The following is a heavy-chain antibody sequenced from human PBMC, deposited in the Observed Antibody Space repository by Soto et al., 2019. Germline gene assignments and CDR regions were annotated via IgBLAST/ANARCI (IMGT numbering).Heavy chain of an antibody. CDR1: GDSITNNKW. J-gene: IGHJ5*02. V-gene: IGHV4-4*02. CDR2: MHHSGSI. D-gene: IGHD6-6*01. Sequence: SETLSLTCSVSGDSITNNKWWSWVRQPPGKGLEWIGEMHHSGSIHYTASLKTRATISVDKSRNQFSLKLSSVTAADTAVYYCARGDSSSSAIWFDPWGQGTLVTVSS. CDR3: ARGDSSSSAIWFDP.